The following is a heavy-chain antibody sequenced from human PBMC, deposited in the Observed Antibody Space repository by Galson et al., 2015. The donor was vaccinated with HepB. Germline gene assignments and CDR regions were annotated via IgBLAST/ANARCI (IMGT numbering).Heavy chain of an antibody. D-gene: IGHD5-18*01. J-gene: IGHJ4*02. V-gene: IGHV1-18*01. CDR1: GYAFRTYG. CDR2: INPYNGNT. Sequence: SVKDSCKAFGYAFRTYGISWVRQAPGQGLEWMGWINPYNGNTHYAQLLQGRVTITTDTSASTAHMELRSLTSADTAVYFCAREGGGYSFGNGIDCWGQGTLVTVSS. CDR3: AREGGGYSFGNGIDC.